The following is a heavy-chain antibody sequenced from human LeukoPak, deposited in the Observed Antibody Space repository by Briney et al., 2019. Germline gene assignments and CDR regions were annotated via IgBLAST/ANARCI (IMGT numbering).Heavy chain of an antibody. Sequence: PSETLSLTCTVSGVSVSNDNYYWSWIRQPPGKGLKWIGFVYYTGTTTYHPSLKGRVTISVDTSNNQFSLKLSSVTAADTAVYYCARVKYSSGWYTEYYFDYWGQGILVTVSS. CDR1: GVSVSNDNYY. V-gene: IGHV4-61*01. J-gene: IGHJ4*02. CDR2: VYYTGTT. CDR3: ARVKYSSGWYTEYYFDY. D-gene: IGHD6-19*01.